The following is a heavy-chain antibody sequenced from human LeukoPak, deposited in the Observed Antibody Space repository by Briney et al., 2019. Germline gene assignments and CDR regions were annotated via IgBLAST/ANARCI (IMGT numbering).Heavy chain of an antibody. CDR1: GFTFSESW. CDR2: INHEGGGI. V-gene: IGHV3-7*01. CDR3: ATYINWVAGDV. J-gene: IGHJ6*02. D-gene: IGHD1-1*01. Sequence: GGSLRLSCGASGFTFSESWMSWVRQVPGQGLEWVAHINHEGGGIQYVDSVKGRFTISRDNAKGSVHLQMNSLRAEDTAIYHCATYINWVAGDVWGQGTTVIVSS.